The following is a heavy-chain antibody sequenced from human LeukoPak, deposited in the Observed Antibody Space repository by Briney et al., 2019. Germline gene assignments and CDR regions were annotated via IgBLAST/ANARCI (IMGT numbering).Heavy chain of an antibody. CDR1: GFTFDDYA. Sequence: QSGGSLRLSCAASGFTFDDYAMHWVRQAPGKELVWVARIDSDGRTTAYADSVQGRFTVSRDDAKNTLYLQMNSLRAEDTAVYYCAREHYDFWSGYYPQNDAFDIWGQGTMVTVSS. V-gene: IGHV3-74*01. CDR2: IDSDGRTT. J-gene: IGHJ3*02. D-gene: IGHD3-3*01. CDR3: AREHYDFWSGYYPQNDAFDI.